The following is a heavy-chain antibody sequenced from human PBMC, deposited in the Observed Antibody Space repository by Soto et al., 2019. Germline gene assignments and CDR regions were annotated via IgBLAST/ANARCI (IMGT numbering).Heavy chain of an antibody. Sequence: QLQLQESGPGLVKPSETLSLTCTVSGGSISSSSYYWGWIRQPPGKGLEWIGSIYYSGSTYYNPSLKSRVSIPVDTYKNQFSLKLSCVTAVDTAVYYCASPWSAAGTGWDGYWGQGTLVTVSS. CDR3: ASPWSAAGTGWDGY. J-gene: IGHJ4*02. CDR2: IYYSGST. V-gene: IGHV4-39*01. CDR1: GGSISSSSYY. D-gene: IGHD6-13*01.